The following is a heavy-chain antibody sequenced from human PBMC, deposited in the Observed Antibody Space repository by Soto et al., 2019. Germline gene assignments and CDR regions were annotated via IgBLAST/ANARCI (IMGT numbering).Heavy chain of an antibody. V-gene: IGHV4-61*01. CDR3: AASAPPATNYYYAMDV. CDR1: GGSVSSGSFF. Sequence: LSLTCTVSGGSVSSGSFFWSWIPRPPAKGLEWIGYFYDSGSTNYNPSLRSRVTMSVDTSKNQFSLKLSSVTAADTAVYYCAASAPPATNYYYAMDVWGQGTTVTVSS. D-gene: IGHD5-12*01. CDR2: FYDSGST. J-gene: IGHJ6*02.